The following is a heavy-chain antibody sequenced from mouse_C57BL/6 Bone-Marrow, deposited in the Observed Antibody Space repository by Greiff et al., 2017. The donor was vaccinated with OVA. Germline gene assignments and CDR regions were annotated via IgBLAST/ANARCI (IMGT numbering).Heavy chain of an antibody. V-gene: IGHV2-5*01. D-gene: IGHD3-2*02. CDR2: IWRGGST. CDR3: AKKATAQATWFAY. J-gene: IGHJ3*01. Sequence: QVQLKESGPGLVQPSQSLSITCTVSGFSLTSYGVHWVRQSPGKGLEWLGVIWRGGSTDYNAAFMSRLSITKDNSKSQVFFKMNSLQADDTAIYYCAKKATAQATWFAYWGQGTLVTVSA. CDR1: GFSLTSYG.